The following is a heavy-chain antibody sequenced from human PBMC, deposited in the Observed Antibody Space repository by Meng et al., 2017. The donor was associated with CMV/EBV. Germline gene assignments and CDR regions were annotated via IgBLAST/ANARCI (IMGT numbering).Heavy chain of an antibody. CDR3: ASGGSYLKYYFDY. D-gene: IGHD1-26*01. V-gene: IGHV1-69*05. Sequence: SVKVSCKASGGTFSSYAISWVRQAPGQGLEWMGGIIPIFGTANYAQKFQGRVTITTDESTGTAYMELSSLRSEDTAVYYCASGGSYLKYYFDYWGQGTLVTVSS. CDR1: GGTFSSYA. J-gene: IGHJ4*02. CDR2: IIPIFGTA.